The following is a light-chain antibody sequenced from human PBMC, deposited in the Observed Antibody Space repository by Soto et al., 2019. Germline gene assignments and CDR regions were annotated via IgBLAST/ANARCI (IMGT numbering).Light chain of an antibody. Sequence: DIQMTQSPSSLSASVGDRVTITCRASQSITGYLNWYQQKPGKAPKLLIYAASSLQSGFPSRFSGSGSGTDFTLTISSLQRDDFATYCCQQSLGIPYTFGQGTRLETK. CDR1: QSITGY. CDR3: QQSLGIPYT. CDR2: AAS. V-gene: IGKV1-39*01. J-gene: IGKJ2*01.